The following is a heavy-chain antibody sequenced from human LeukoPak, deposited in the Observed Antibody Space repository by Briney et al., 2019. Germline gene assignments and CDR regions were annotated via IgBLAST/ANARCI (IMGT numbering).Heavy chain of an antibody. V-gene: IGHV3-7*02. D-gene: IGHD3-16*01. J-gene: IGHJ6*02. CDR1: GFTFSSIW. CDR3: AKNGGPHGMDV. CDR2: IKHDGSET. Sequence: SGGSLRLSCAPSGFTFSSIWMSWVRQAPGKGLEWVAIIKHDGSETNYVDSVKGRFTISRDNAKNSLHLQMDSLRVEDTAVYYCAKNGGPHGMDVWGQGTTVTVSS.